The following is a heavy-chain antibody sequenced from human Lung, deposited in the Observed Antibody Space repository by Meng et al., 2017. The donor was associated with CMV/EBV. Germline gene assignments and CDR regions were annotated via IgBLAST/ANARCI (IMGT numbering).Heavy chain of an antibody. Sequence: GGSLRLXXAASGFTFSSYAMHWVRQAPGKGLEWVAVISYDGSNKYYADSVKGRFTISRDNSKNTLYLQMNSLRAEDTAVYYCARDLRPMYYDFWSGFGAWGQGTXV. CDR2: ISYDGSNK. J-gene: IGHJ5*02. CDR3: ARDLRPMYYDFWSGFGA. V-gene: IGHV3-30*04. D-gene: IGHD3-3*01. CDR1: GFTFSSYA.